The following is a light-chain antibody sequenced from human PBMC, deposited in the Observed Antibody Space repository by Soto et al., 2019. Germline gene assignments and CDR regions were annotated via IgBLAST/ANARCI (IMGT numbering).Light chain of an antibody. CDR2: GAS. Sequence: EIVLTQSPGTLSLSPGERATLSCRASQSVSSSYLAWYQQKPGQAPRLLIYGASRRATCIPDRFSGSGSGTDFSLTISRLEPEDFAVYYCQPYGSSPRTFGQGTKEEIK. CDR1: QSVSSSY. CDR3: QPYGSSPRT. V-gene: IGKV3-20*01. J-gene: IGKJ1*01.